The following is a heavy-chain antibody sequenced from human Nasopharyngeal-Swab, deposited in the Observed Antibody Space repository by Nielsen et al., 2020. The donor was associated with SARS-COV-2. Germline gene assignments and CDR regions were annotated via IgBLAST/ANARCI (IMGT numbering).Heavy chain of an antibody. CDR2: LKTDGSDT. CDR3: VRETSTSGAYYLDY. D-gene: IGHD2-2*01. J-gene: IGHJ4*02. V-gene: IGHV3-74*01. Sequence: GESLKISCAASGFTFSTYWMHWVRHAPGKGLVWVSRLKTDGSDTRYADSVKGRFTISRDNAKNTLYLQINSLRAEDTAVYYCVRETSTSGAYYLDYWGRGTRVTVSS. CDR1: GFTFSTYW.